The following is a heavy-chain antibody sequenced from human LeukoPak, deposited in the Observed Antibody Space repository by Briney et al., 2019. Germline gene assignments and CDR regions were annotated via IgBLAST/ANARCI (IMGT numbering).Heavy chain of an antibody. CDR3: ARAGSYKDFYYLDY. CDR2: INPNSGGT. V-gene: IGHV1-2*02. D-gene: IGHD1-26*01. J-gene: IGHJ4*02. Sequence: ASVKVSCKASGYTFTGYYMHWVRQAPGQGLEWMGWINPNSGGTNYAQKFQGRVTMTRDTSISTAYMELSRLRSDDTAMYYCARAGSYKDFYYLDYWGQGTLVTVSS. CDR1: GYTFTGYY.